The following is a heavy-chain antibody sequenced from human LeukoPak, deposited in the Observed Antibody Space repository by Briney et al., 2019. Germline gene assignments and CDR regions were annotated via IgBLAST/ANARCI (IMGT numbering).Heavy chain of an antibody. CDR1: GFTFGSYA. J-gene: IGHJ4*02. D-gene: IGHD3-22*01. CDR3: AKRSSTSSGFFDF. Sequence: GGSLRLSCAASGFTFGSYAMTWVRQAPGKGLEWVAAITGSGAYTNYADSVKGRFTISRDNSENTINLQMHSLRAEDTAIYYCAKRSSTSSGFFDFWGRGTLVTVSS. V-gene: IGHV3-23*01. CDR2: ITGSGAYT.